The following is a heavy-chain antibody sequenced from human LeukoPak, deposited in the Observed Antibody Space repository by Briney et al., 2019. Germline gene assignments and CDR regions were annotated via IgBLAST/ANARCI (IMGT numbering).Heavy chain of an antibody. CDR1: GGSFSGYY. J-gene: IGHJ4*02. V-gene: IGHV4-34*01. CDR2: INHSGST. D-gene: IGHD6-19*01. Sequence: PSETLSLTCAVYGGSFSGYYWSWTRQPPGKGLEWIGEINHSGSTNYNPSLKSRVTISVDTSKNQFSLKLSSVTAADTAVYYCARDSSGWYYFDYWGQGTLVTVSS. CDR3: ARDSSGWYYFDY.